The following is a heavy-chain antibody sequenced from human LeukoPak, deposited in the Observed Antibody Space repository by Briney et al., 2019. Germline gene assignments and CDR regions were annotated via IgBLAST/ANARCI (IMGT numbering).Heavy chain of an antibody. CDR1: GYTFTSYG. V-gene: IGHV1-18*01. J-gene: IGHJ6*02. Sequence: ASVKVSCKASGYTFTSYGISWVRQAPGQGLEWMGWISAYNGNTNYAQKLQGRVTMTTDTSTSTAYMELRSLRSDDTAVYYCARWGHDSSGYLYWGPYYYYGMDVWGQGTTVTVSS. CDR2: ISAYNGNT. D-gene: IGHD3-22*01. CDR3: ARWGHDSSGYLYWGPYYYYGMDV.